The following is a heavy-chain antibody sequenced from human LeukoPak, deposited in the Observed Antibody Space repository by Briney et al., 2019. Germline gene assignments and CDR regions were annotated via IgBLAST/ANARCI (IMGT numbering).Heavy chain of an antibody. D-gene: IGHD6-13*01. CDR2: IYYSGNT. V-gene: IGHV4-59*12. J-gene: IGHJ6*03. Sequence: SETLSLTCTVSGGSIFTYYWSWIRQPPGKGLEWIGYIYYSGNTNYNPSLKSRVTISVDTSKNQFSLKLSSVTAADTAMYFCAREAIAAAGTRYYFYYYMDVWGKGTTVTISS. CDR1: GGSIFTYY. CDR3: AREAIAAAGTRYYFYYYMDV.